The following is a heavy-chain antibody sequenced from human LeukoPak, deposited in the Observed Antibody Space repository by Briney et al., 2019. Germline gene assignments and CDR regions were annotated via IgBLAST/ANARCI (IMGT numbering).Heavy chain of an antibody. CDR2: IGTCSSTI. Sequence: PGESLTLSCAPSGLTFNTYGMNWVRQAPGKGLEWVSYIGTCSSTIYHADSVRGRFTTSRDNAKNSLYLQMNSLRDEDTAVYYCARHDYGGNSGDNWGQGTLVTVSS. CDR3: ARHDYGGNSGDN. J-gene: IGHJ4*02. V-gene: IGHV3-48*02. CDR1: GLTFNTYG. D-gene: IGHD4-23*01.